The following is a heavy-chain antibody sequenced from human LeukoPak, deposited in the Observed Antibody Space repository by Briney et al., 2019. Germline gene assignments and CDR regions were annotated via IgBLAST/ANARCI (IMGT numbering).Heavy chain of an antibody. CDR2: INPNRGGT. V-gene: IGHV1-2*02. Sequence: ASVKVSCKASGYIFTGDYIHWMRQAPGQGLEWMGWINPNRGGTNYAQKFQGRVTMTRDTSISTAYMELSRLRSDDTAMYYCARDRDIVATISSFDYWGQGTLVTVSS. D-gene: IGHD5-12*01. J-gene: IGHJ4*02. CDR3: ARDRDIVATISSFDY. CDR1: GYIFTGDY.